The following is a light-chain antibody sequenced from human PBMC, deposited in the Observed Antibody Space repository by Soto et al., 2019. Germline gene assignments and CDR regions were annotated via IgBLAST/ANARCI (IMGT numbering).Light chain of an antibody. V-gene: IGLV2-14*01. CDR3: SSYTSSSVYV. CDR2: EVS. J-gene: IGLJ1*01. Sequence: LTQPASVSGSPGQSITISCTGTSSDVGGYNYVSWYQQHPGKAPKLMIYEVSNRPSGVSNRFSGSKSGNTASLAISGLQAEDEADYYCSSYTSSSVYVFGTGTKVTVL. CDR1: SSDVGGYNY.